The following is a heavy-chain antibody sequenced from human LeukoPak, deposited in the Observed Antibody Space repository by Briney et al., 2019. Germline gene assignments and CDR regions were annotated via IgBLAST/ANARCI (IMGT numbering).Heavy chain of an antibody. V-gene: IGHV1-46*01. Sequence: ASVKVSCKASGYTFTCYYIHWVRQAPGQGLEWMGIINPIGDSTIYTQKFQGRVTMTRDMSTSTVYMDLSSLRSEDTAVYYCARGPIGTMTYYMDVWGKGTTVTISS. CDR2: INPIGDST. D-gene: IGHD3-3*01. CDR3: ARGPIGTMTYYMDV. J-gene: IGHJ6*03. CDR1: GYTFTCYY.